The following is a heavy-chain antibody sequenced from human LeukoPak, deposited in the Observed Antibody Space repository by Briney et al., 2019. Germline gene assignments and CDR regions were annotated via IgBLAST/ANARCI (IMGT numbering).Heavy chain of an antibody. CDR1: GYTFTGYY. CDR2: INPSGGST. J-gene: IGHJ6*03. D-gene: IGHD2-2*01. Sequence: ASVKVSCKASGYTFTGYYMHLVRQAPGQGLEWMGIINPSGGSTNYAQKFQSRVTITRDMSTSTVYMELSSLRSEDTAVYYCARGYCSSTSCHDYYYYYYMDVWGKGTTVTVSS. CDR3: ARGYCSSTSCHDYYYYYYMDV. V-gene: IGHV1-46*01.